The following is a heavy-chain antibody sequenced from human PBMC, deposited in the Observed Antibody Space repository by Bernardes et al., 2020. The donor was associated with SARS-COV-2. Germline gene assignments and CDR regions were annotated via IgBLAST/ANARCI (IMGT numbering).Heavy chain of an antibody. V-gene: IGHV1-18*04. D-gene: IGHD2-21*01. CDR1: GYTFTMYG. CDR3: ARVFRVFDASEI. J-gene: IGHJ3*02. Sequence: ASVKVSCMPSGYTFTMYGISWVRQAPGQGLEWMGWISTYNGDTNYAQKFQGRVTVTTDTSTRTAYLELRSLRSDDTAMYYCARVFRVFDASEIWGQGTLVTVSS. CDR2: ISTYNGDT.